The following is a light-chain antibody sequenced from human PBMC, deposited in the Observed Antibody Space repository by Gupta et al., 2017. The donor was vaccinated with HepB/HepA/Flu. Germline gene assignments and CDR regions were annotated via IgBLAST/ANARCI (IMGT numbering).Light chain of an antibody. CDR1: LTIDTW. Sequence: DIQMTQSPSTLSASVGDRVTITCRASLTIDTWMAWYQQKPGKAPRLIIYKASILQSGVPSRFSGSGSGTKFILTISSLQPDDFATYYCQQYKTYPLTFGGGTVVETK. V-gene: IGKV1-5*03. CDR3: QQYKTYPLT. CDR2: KAS. J-gene: IGKJ4*01.